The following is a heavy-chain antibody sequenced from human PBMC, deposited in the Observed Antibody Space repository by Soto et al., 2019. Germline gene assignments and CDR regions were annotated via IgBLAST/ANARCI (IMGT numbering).Heavy chain of an antibody. CDR2: ISPNSGRP. V-gene: IGHV1-18*01. CDR3: VRQYYDFWTDYPDFDY. J-gene: IGHJ4*02. Sequence: QVRLVQSGGEVKKAGASVKVSCKASGYTFTRYGISWVRQAPGQGLEWLGLISPNSGRPSSAQKFEGRVTMTTDTSTTTAYLELRSLRSDDTAVYYCVRQYYDFWTDYPDFDYWGQGTLVTVSS. CDR1: GYTFTRYG. D-gene: IGHD3-3*01.